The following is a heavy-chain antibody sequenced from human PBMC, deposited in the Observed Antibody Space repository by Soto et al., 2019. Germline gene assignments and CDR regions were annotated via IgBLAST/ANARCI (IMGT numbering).Heavy chain of an antibody. D-gene: IGHD2-15*01. J-gene: IGHJ6*02. CDR2: ISGSGYST. Sequence: GGSLRLSCAASGFTFSNYAMSWVRQAPGKGLEWVSVISGSGYSTYYADSVKGRFTIFRDNSKNTLYLQMNSLSVEDTAVYYCAKIAVYCSGDSCSDYYYYGMDVWGQGTTVTVSS. CDR1: GFTFSNYA. V-gene: IGHV3-23*01. CDR3: AKIAVYCSGDSCSDYYYYGMDV.